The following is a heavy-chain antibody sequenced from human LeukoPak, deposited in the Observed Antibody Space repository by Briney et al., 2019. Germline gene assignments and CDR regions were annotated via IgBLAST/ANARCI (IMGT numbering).Heavy chain of an antibody. Sequence: PSETLSLTCIVSGGLIGTYYWSWIRQSPGKGLEWIGYIYVTGSTRYNPYLQSRVTISVDTSRNQFFLKMSSVTAADTAVYYCAKELYYQGSGVLFDPWGQGTQVIVSS. CDR1: GGLIGTYY. CDR3: AKELYYQGSGVLFDP. V-gene: IGHV4-4*09. D-gene: IGHD3-10*01. CDR2: IYVTGST. J-gene: IGHJ5*02.